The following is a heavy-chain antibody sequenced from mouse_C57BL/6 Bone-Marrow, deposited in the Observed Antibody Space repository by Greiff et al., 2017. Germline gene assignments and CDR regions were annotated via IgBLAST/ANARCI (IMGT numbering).Heavy chain of an antibody. CDR2: IHPNSGST. V-gene: IGHV1-64*01. J-gene: IGHJ4*01. CDR1: GYTFTSYW. Sequence: QVQLKQPGAELVKPGASVKLSCKASGYTFTSYWMHWVKQRPGQGLEWIGIIHPNSGSTNYNEKFKSKATLTVDKSSSTAYMQLSSLTSEDSAVYYCARDDYNAMDYWGQGTSVTVSS. CDR3: ARDDYNAMDY.